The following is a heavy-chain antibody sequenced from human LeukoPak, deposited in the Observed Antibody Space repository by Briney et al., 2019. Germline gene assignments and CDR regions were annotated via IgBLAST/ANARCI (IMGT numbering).Heavy chain of an antibody. Sequence: GGSLRLSCAASGFTFSSFWMHWVRQAPGKGLVWVSRINNDGSITGYADSVKGRFTISRDNAKNTLNLQMNSLIAEDTAVYYCVRDGTSGYDYWGQGTLVTVSS. J-gene: IGHJ4*02. CDR3: VRDGTSGYDY. CDR2: INNDGSIT. D-gene: IGHD5-12*01. CDR1: GFTFSSFW. V-gene: IGHV3-74*01.